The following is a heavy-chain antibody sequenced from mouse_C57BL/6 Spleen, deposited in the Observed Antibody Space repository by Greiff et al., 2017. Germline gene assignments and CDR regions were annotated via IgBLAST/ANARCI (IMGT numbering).Heavy chain of an antibody. D-gene: IGHD2-4*01. Sequence: VKLQQPGAELVMPGASVKLSCKASGYTFTSYWMHWVKQRPGQGLEWIGEIDPSDSYTNYNQKFKGKSTLTVDKSSSTAYMQLSSLTSADSAVYYCARGGLYDYDLDYWGQGTTLTVSS. CDR1: GYTFTSYW. CDR3: ARGGLYDYDLDY. CDR2: IDPSDSYT. V-gene: IGHV1-69*01. J-gene: IGHJ2*01.